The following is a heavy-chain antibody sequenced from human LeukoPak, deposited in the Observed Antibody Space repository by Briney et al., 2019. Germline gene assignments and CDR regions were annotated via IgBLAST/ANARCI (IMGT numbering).Heavy chain of an antibody. D-gene: IGHD3-10*01. J-gene: IGHJ4*02. Sequence: GESLKISCKGSGYSFTSYWIGWVRQMLGKGLEWMGIIYPGDSDTRYSPSFQGQVTISADKSISTAYLQWSSLKASDTAMYYCARLFGGYGSGSYSYDYWGQGTLVTVSS. CDR1: GYSFTSYW. CDR2: IYPGDSDT. V-gene: IGHV5-51*01. CDR3: ARLFGGYGSGSYSYDY.